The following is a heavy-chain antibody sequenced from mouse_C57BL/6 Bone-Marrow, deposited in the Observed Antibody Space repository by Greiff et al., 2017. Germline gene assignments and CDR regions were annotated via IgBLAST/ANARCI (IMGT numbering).Heavy chain of an antibody. V-gene: IGHV1-19*01. Sequence: VQLQQSGPVLVKPGASVKMSCKASGYTFTDYYMNWVKQSHGKSLEWIGVINPYNGGTSYNQQFKGKATLTVDKSSSTAYMELNSLTSEDSAIYYCAYSFYAMDYWGQGTSVTVSS. CDR1: GYTFTDYY. J-gene: IGHJ4*01. CDR2: INPYNGGT. CDR3: AYSFYAMDY. D-gene: IGHD2-12*01.